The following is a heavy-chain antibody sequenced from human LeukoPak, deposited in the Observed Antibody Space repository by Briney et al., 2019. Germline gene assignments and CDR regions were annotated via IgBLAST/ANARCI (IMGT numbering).Heavy chain of an antibody. CDR1: GFTFSSYA. D-gene: IGHD2-15*01. CDR2: ISYDGSNK. V-gene: IGHV3-30-3*01. J-gene: IGHJ6*02. CDR3: ARDLYCSGGSCYSKGYYYYGMDV. Sequence: GRSLRLSCAAPGFTFSSYAMHWVRQAPGKGLEWVAVISYDGSNKYYADSVKGRFTISRDNSKNTLYLQMNSLRAEDTAVYYCARDLYCSGGSCYSKGYYYYGMDVWGQGTTVTVSS.